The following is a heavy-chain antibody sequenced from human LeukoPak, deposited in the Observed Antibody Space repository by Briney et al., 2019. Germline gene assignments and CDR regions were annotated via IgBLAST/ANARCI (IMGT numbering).Heavy chain of an antibody. CDR3: ARDPDPYSSGWD. J-gene: IGHJ4*02. V-gene: IGHV3-53*01. CDR1: GFTVSSNY. Sequence: GGSLRLSCAASGFTVSSNYMSWVRQAPGKGLEWVSLIYSGGSTYYADSVKGRFTISRDNSKNTLYLQMNSLRAEDTAVYYCARDPDPYSSGWDWGQGTLVTVS. CDR2: IYSGGST. D-gene: IGHD6-19*01.